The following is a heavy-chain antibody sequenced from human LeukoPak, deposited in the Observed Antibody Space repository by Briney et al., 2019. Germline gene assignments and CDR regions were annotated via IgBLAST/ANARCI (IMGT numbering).Heavy chain of an antibody. CDR3: AREEAHSYGYDWFDP. J-gene: IGHJ5*02. CDR2: NYTSGST. V-gene: IGHV4-4*07. CDR1: GGSISSYY. D-gene: IGHD5-18*01. Sequence: SETLSLTCTVSGGSISSYYWSWIRQPAGKGLEWIGRNYTSGSTNYNPSLKSRVTMSVDTSKNQFSLKLSSVTAADTAVYYCAREEAHSYGYDWFDPWGQGTLVTVSS.